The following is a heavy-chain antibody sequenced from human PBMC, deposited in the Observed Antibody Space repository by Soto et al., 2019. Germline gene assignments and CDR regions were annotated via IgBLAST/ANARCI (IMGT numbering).Heavy chain of an antibody. CDR1: GFSLSTSGVG. D-gene: IGHD4-17*01. V-gene: IGHV2-5*02. J-gene: IGHJ6*03. Sequence: SGPTLVNPTQTLTLTCTFSGFSLSTSGVGVGWIRQPPGKALEWLALIYWDDDKRYSPSLKSRLTITKDTSKNQVVLTMTNMDPVDTATYYCAHSRHAYGDYGIKYYYYYMDVWGKGTTVTVSS. CDR3: AHSRHAYGDYGIKYYYYYMDV. CDR2: IYWDDDK.